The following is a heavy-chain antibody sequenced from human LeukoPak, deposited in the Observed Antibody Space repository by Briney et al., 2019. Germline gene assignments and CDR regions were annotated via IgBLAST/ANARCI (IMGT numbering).Heavy chain of an antibody. CDR3: ARDLVSERIFDY. CDR1: GFTFSNYA. CDR2: ISYDGNTK. D-gene: IGHD5/OR15-5a*01. V-gene: IGHV3-30*04. Sequence: PGGSLRLSCAASGFTFSNYAMHWVRQAPDKGLEWVAIISYDGNTKYYVDSVKGRFTISRDNAKNSLYLQMNSLRAEDTAVYYCARDLVSERIFDYWGQGTLVTVSS. J-gene: IGHJ4*02.